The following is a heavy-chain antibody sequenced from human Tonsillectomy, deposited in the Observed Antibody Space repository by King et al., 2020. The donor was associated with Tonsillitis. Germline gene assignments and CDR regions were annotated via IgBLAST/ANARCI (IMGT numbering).Heavy chain of an antibody. Sequence: VQLVESGGGVVQPGRSLRLSCAASGFTFSSYGMHWVRQAPGKGLEWVAVISYDGSNKYYADSVKGRFTISRDNSKNTLYLQMNSLRAEDTAVYYWAKDHSSDFDYWGQGTLVTVSS. CDR2: ISYDGSNK. J-gene: IGHJ4*02. CDR3: AKDHSSDFDY. CDR1: GFTFSSYG. D-gene: IGHD6-25*01. V-gene: IGHV3-30*18.